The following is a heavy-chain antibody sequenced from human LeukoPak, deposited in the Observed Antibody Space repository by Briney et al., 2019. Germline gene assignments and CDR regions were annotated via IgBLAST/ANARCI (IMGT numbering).Heavy chain of an antibody. CDR3: AAGRQDYSNYNYYYYMDV. Sequence: SVKVSCKASGGTFSSYAISWVRQAPGQGLEWMGGIIPIFGTANYAQKFQGRVTITADESTSTAYMELSSLRSEGTAVYYCAAGRQDYSNYNYYYYMDVWGKGTTVTVSS. V-gene: IGHV1-69*13. CDR1: GGTFSSYA. J-gene: IGHJ6*03. D-gene: IGHD4-11*01. CDR2: IIPIFGTA.